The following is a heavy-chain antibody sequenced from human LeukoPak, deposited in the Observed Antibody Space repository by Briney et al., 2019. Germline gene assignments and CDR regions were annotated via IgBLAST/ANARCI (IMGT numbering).Heavy chain of an antibody. D-gene: IGHD2-2*02. CDR1: GFTFSSYS. V-gene: IGHV3-21*01. Sequence: GGSLRLSCAASGFTFSSYSMNWVRQAPGKGLEWVSSISSSSSYIYYADSVKGRFTISRDNAKNSLYLQMNSLRAEDTAVYYCARGVVPAGLPDYWGQGTLVTVSS. J-gene: IGHJ4*02. CDR2: ISSSSSYI. CDR3: ARGVVPAGLPDY.